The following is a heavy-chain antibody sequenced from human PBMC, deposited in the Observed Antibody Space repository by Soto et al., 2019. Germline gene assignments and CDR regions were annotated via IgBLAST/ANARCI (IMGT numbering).Heavy chain of an antibody. CDR3: ARVRHGYYFDY. J-gene: IGHJ4*02. Sequence: SETLSLTCTVSGGSISSYYWSWIRQTPGKGLEWIGYIYYSGSTNYNPSLKSRVTISVDTSKNQFSLKLSSVTAADTAVYYCARVRHGYYFDYLGQGSLVPVSS. V-gene: IGHV4-59*01. CDR2: IYYSGST. D-gene: IGHD4-17*01. CDR1: GGSISSYY.